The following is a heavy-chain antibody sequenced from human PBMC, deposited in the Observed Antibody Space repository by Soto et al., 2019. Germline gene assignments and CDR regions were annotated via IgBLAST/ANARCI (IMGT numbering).Heavy chain of an antibody. J-gene: IGHJ4*02. Sequence: PGGSLRLSCAASGFTFSSYGMHWVRQAPGKGLEWVAVIWYDGSNKYYADSVKGRFTISRDNSKNTLHLQMNSLRAEDTAVYYCAAGYGWFGEFRIDYWGQGTLVTVSS. CDR3: AAGYGWFGEFRIDY. V-gene: IGHV3-33*01. D-gene: IGHD3-10*01. CDR2: IWYDGSNK. CDR1: GFTFSSYG.